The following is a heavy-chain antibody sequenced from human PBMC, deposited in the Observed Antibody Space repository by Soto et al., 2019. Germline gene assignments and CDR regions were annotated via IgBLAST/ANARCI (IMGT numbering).Heavy chain of an antibody. Sequence: QVQLVQSGAEVKKPGASVKVSCKASGYTFTSYGISWVRQAPGQGLEWMGWISAYNGNTNYAQKIQGRVTMTTDTSRSTAYMELRSLRSDDTAVYYCARAPYCGGDCYSYYFDYWGQGTLVTVSS. CDR2: ISAYNGNT. D-gene: IGHD2-21*02. V-gene: IGHV1-18*01. CDR1: GYTFTSYG. J-gene: IGHJ4*02. CDR3: ARAPYCGGDCYSYYFDY.